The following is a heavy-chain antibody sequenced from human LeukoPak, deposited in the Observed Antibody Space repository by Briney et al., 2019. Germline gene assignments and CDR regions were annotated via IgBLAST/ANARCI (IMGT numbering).Heavy chain of an antibody. CDR1: GFTFSTYW. Sequence: PGGSLRLSCAASGFTFSTYWMTWVRQAPGKGLEWVANIKQDGSEKNYVDSVKGRFTISRDNAKNSLDLQMNSLRADDTAVYYCAKSVVVITFRFDDWGQGALVTVSS. J-gene: IGHJ4*02. CDR3: AKSVVVITFRFDD. D-gene: IGHD2-15*01. CDR2: IKQDGSEK. V-gene: IGHV3-7*03.